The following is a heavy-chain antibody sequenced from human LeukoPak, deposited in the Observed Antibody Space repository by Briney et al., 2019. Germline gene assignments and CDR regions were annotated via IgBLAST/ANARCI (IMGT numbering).Heavy chain of an antibody. CDR3: TGQCSGGSCYGYFDY. CDR1: GFTLSGSA. CDR2: IRSKANSYAT. V-gene: IGHV3-73*01. D-gene: IGHD2-15*01. J-gene: IGHJ4*02. Sequence: GGSLRLSCAASGFTLSGSAMHWVRQASGKGLEWVGRIRSKANSYATAYAASVKGRFTISRDDSKNTAYLQMNSLKTEDTAVYYCTGQCSGGSCYGYFDYWGQGTLVTVSS.